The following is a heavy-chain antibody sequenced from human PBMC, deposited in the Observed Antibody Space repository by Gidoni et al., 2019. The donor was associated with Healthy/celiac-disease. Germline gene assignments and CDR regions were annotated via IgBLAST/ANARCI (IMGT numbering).Heavy chain of an antibody. CDR2: ISSSSSYI. D-gene: IGHD6-13*01. Sequence: EVQLVESGGGLVKPGGSLRLSCAASGFTFSSYSMNWVRQAPGKGMDWVSSISSSSSYINYADSVKGRFTIARDNAKNSLYLQMNSLRAEDTAVYYCARDSSSWYDFDYWGQGTLVTVSS. CDR3: ARDSSSWYDFDY. J-gene: IGHJ4*02. V-gene: IGHV3-21*01. CDR1: GFTFSSYS.